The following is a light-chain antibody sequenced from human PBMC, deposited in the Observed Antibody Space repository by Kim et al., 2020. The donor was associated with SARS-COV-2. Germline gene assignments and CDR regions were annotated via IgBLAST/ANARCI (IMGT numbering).Light chain of an antibody. J-gene: IGLJ1*01. V-gene: IGLV3-19*01. Sequence: SSELTQDPAVSVALGQTVRITCQGDSLRSYYASWYQQKPGQAPILVIYNKNNRPSGIPDRFSGSSSGNTASLTITGAQAADEADYYCNSRDTSDNHLYVFGTGTKVTVL. CDR3: NSRDTSDNHLYV. CDR1: SLRSYY. CDR2: NKN.